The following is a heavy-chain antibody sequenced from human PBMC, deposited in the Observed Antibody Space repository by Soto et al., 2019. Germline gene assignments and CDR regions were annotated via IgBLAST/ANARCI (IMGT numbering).Heavy chain of an antibody. Sequence: EVQLVESGGGLVKPGGSLRLSCAASGFTFSSYSMNWVRQAPGKGLEWVSSISSSSSYIYYADSVKGRFTISRDNAKNSLYLQMNSLRAEDTDVYYCARDNARGDYSIDYWGQGTLVTVSS. J-gene: IGHJ4*02. CDR3: ARDNARGDYSIDY. CDR1: GFTFSSYS. CDR2: ISSSSSYI. D-gene: IGHD4-17*01. V-gene: IGHV3-21*01.